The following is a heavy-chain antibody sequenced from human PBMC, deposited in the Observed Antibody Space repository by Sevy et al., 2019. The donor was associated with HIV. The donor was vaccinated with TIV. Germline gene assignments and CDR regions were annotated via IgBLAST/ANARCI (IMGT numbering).Heavy chain of an antibody. CDR2: IIPIFGTA. J-gene: IGHJ4*02. V-gene: IGHV1-69*13. D-gene: IGHD3-3*01. Sequence: ASVKVSCKASGGTFSSYAISWVRQAPGQGLEWMGGIIPIFGTANYAQKFQGRVTITADESTSTAYMELNSLRAEDTAIYYCAKDVPDQSWYDDFWSGSPCFDYWGRGTLVTVSS. CDR3: AKDVPDQSWYDDFWSGSPCFDY. CDR1: GGTFSSYA.